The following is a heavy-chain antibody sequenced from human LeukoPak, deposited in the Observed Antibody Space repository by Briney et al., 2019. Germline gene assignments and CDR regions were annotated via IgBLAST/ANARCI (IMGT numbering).Heavy chain of an antibody. CDR1: IGSISSGKW. CDR3: ARHKWAQQGRDNYFNGLDV. CDR2: IYLYGTT. J-gene: IGHJ6*02. Sequence: SETLSLTCSVSIGSISSGKWWSGVRQSPVKGLEGIEVIYLYGTTNYNPSFTSRVTMSVDRPRNQFSLKLTSVTAADTSVYYLARHKWAQQGRDNYFNGLDVWGPGTPVTVSS. V-gene: IGHV4-4*02. D-gene: IGHD2-21*02.